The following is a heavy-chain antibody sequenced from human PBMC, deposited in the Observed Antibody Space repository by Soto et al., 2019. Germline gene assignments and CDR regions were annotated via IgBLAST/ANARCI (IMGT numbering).Heavy chain of an antibody. J-gene: IGHJ6*03. D-gene: IGHD3-10*01. CDR3: ATCQGGSGSSPYYYYYYMDV. Sequence: GGSLRLSCAASGFTFSSYAMSWVRQAPGKGLEWVSTISGSGGRTYYADSVKGRFTISRDNSKNTLYVQMNSLRAEDTAVYYCATCQGGSGSSPYYYYYYMDVWGKGTTVTVSS. CDR2: ISGSGGRT. CDR1: GFTFSSYA. V-gene: IGHV3-23*01.